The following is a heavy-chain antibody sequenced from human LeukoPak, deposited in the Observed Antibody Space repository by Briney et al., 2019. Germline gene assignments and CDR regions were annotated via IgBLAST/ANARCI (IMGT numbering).Heavy chain of an antibody. D-gene: IGHD3-10*01. CDR2: INHSGSI. J-gene: IGHJ6*03. V-gene: IGHV4-34*01. Sequence: PSETLSLTCTVSGGSISSYYWSWIRQPPGRGLEWIGEINHSGSINYNPSLKSRVTISVDTSKNQFSLKLSSVTAADTAVYYCARVTMVRGVISSHYYYYMDVWGKGTTVTISS. CDR1: GGSISSYY. CDR3: ARVTMVRGVISSHYYYYMDV.